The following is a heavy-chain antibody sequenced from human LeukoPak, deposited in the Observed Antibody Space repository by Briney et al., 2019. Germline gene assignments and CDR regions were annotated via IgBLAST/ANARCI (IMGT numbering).Heavy chain of an antibody. Sequence: PSETLSLTCTVSGGSISNYYWSWIRQPPGKGLEWIGYVYYTGSTNYNPSLKSRVTISLDSSKSQFSLKLSSVTAADTAIYYCARDYFDWSSYYYYGMDAWGQGTTVTVSS. J-gene: IGHJ6*02. V-gene: IGHV4-59*01. CDR2: VYYTGST. CDR3: ARDYFDWSSYYYYGMDA. CDR1: GGSISNYY. D-gene: IGHD3-9*01.